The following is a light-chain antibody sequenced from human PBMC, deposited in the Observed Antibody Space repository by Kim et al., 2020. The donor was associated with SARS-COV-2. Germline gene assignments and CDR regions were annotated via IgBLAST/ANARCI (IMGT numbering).Light chain of an antibody. CDR1: SSDVGGYTY. CDR2: DVS. Sequence: GQSITNSCTGTSSDVGGYTYVSWYQQHPGKAPKLMIYDVSNRPSGVSNRFSGSKSGNTASLTISGLQAEDEADYYCSSYTSSSTWVFGGGTQLTVL. CDR3: SSYTSSSTWV. V-gene: IGLV2-14*03. J-gene: IGLJ3*02.